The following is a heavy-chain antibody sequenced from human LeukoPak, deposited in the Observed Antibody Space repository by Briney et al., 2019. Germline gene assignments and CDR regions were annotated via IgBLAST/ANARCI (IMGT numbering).Heavy chain of an antibody. Sequence: GGSLRLSCAASGFTFSSYWMSWVRQAPGKGLEWVANIKHDGSEKYYVDSVRGRFTISRDNAKNSLYLQMNSLRAEDTAVYYCARRLGLGFGEYSNNWFDPWGQGTLVTVSS. V-gene: IGHV3-7*01. CDR1: GFTFSSYW. CDR3: ARRLGLGFGEYSNNWFDP. J-gene: IGHJ5*02. CDR2: IKHDGSEK. D-gene: IGHD3-10*01.